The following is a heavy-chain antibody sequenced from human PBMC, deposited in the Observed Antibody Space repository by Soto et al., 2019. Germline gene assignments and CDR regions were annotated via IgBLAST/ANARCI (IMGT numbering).Heavy chain of an antibody. CDR3: ARVGQDYYYGMDV. CDR2: MSSSGNDI. V-gene: IGHV3-11*01. CDR1: GFAFSDYY. J-gene: IGHJ6*02. Sequence: GGSLRLSCAASGFAFSDYYITWSRQAPGKGLEWVSYMSSSGNDIYYADSVKGRFTISRDNIQNSLYLQMNTLRAEDTAIYYCARVGQDYYYGMDVWGQGTTVTVSS. D-gene: IGHD3-16*01.